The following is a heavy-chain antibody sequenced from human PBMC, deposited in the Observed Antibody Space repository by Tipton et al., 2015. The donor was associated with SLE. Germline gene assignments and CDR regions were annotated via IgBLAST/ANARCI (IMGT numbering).Heavy chain of an antibody. J-gene: IGHJ4*02. CDR2: IYPGDSDT. CDR3: ARRPLYSSSWHLNY. V-gene: IGHV5-51*03. Sequence: VQLVQSGAEVKKPGESLEISCKGSGYSFTGYWIGWVRQMPGKGLEWMGMIYPGDSDTRYSPSFQGQVTISADKSISTAYLQWSSLRASDTALYYCARRPLYSSSWHLNYWGQGTLVTVSS. D-gene: IGHD6-13*01. CDR1: GYSFTGYW.